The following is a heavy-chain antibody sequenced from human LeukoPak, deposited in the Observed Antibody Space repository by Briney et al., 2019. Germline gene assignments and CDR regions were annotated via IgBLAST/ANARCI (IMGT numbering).Heavy chain of an antibody. J-gene: IGHJ6*03. CDR3: AKRVVIKSTDYFYYYIHV. CDR1: GFSFSDCG. D-gene: IGHD3-3*01. Sequence: PGGSLRLSCEASGFSFSDCGMHWVRQAPGKGLEWVAFIRYDGSNKYYADSVKGRFTVSRDNSQSTLYLQMNSLRVEDTAVYYCAKRVVIKSTDYFYYYIHVWGKGTMVTVSS. CDR2: IRYDGSNK. V-gene: IGHV3-30*02.